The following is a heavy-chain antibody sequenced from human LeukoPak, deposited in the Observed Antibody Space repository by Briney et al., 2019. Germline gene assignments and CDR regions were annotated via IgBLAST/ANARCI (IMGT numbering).Heavy chain of an antibody. CDR3: AKAQGYYDY. CDR2: ISANGGII. Sequence: GGSLRLSCAASGFTFTSNAMNWVRQAPGKGLEWVSAISANGGIIFYADSVKGRFTISRDNSKNTLYLHMNSLRAEDTAVYYCAKAQGYYDYWGQGTLVTVSS. J-gene: IGHJ4*02. CDR1: GFTFTSNA. V-gene: IGHV3-23*01.